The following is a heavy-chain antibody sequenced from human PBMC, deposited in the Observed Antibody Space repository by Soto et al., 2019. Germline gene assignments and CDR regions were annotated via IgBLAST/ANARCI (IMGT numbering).Heavy chain of an antibody. CDR1: EFMFSTYG. Sequence: PGGSLRLSCAASEFMFSTYGLHWVRQAPGKGLKWVAVTSLDGSITYYADSVKGRFTISRDNSKNTLYLQMNSLRAEDTAVYYCAKPRGMYSSGWYGGFDSWGQGTLVTVS. CDR2: TSLDGSIT. J-gene: IGHJ4*02. D-gene: IGHD6-19*01. V-gene: IGHV3-30*18. CDR3: AKPRGMYSSGWYGGFDS.